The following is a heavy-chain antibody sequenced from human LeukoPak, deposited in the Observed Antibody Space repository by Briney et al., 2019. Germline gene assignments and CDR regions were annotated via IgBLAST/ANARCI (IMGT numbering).Heavy chain of an antibody. CDR3: ARGRATPRYIDY. CDR2: IHYSGST. D-gene: IGHD5-24*01. CDR1: GGSISNYY. J-gene: IGHJ4*02. V-gene: IGHV4-59*12. Sequence: SETLSLTCTVSGGSISNYYWSWIRQSPGKGLEWIGNIHYSGSTNYNPSLKSRVTISVDTSKNQFSLKLSSVTAADTAVYYCARGRATPRYIDYWGQGTLVTVSS.